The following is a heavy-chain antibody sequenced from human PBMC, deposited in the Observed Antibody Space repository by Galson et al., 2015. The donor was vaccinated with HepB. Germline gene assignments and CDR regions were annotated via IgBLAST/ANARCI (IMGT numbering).Heavy chain of an antibody. CDR2: ISYDGSNK. V-gene: IGHV3-30-3*02. D-gene: IGHD3-3*01. J-gene: IGHJ4*02. Sequence: SLRLSCAASGFTFSSYAMHWVRQAPGKGLEWVAVISYDGSNKYYADSVKGRFTISRDNSENTLYLQMNTLRAEDTAVYYCAKDKGAIFADYWGQGTLVTVSS. CDR3: AKDKGAIFADY. CDR1: GFTFSSYA.